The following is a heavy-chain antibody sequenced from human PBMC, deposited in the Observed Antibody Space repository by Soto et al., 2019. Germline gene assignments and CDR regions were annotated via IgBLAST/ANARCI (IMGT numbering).Heavy chain of an antibody. D-gene: IGHD3-10*01. CDR2: ITPIFGTA. CDR3: ATSPGYYGSAPEL. J-gene: IGHJ4*02. V-gene: IGHV1-69*13. CDR1: GVTFSSYA. Sequence: SVKVSCKASGVTFSSYAISWVRQAPGQGLEWMGGITPIFGTANYAQKFQGRVTITADESTSTAYMELSSLRSEDTAVYYCATSPGYYGSAPELWGQATLVTVSS.